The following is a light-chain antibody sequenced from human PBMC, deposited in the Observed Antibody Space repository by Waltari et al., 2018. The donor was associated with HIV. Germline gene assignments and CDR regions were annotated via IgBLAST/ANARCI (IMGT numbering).Light chain of an antibody. CDR3: GTRDNDLGPVI. J-gene: IGLJ2*01. Sequence: SVLTQPPSKSAAPGQTVTISCAGHSSNIGANDVSWYQQLPGAAPRLIIYESTKRPSVISDRFSASKSDTTATLDIAGVQPGDEAMYVCGTRDNDLGPVILGGGTWVTVL. CDR2: EST. V-gene: IGLV1-51*02. CDR1: SSNIGAND.